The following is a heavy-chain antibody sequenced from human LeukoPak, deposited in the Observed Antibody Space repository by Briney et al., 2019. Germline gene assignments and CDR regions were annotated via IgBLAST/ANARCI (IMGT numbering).Heavy chain of an antibody. CDR3: AKTTINDFWSGYPDFDY. J-gene: IGHJ4*02. CDR1: GFTFSSYA. CDR2: ISGSGGST. D-gene: IGHD3-3*01. Sequence: GGSLRFSWEASGFTFSSYAMSGFGQAPGKGLGGVSAISGSGGSTYYADSVKGRFTIARDNSKNTLYLQMNSLRAEDTAVYYCAKTTINDFWSGYPDFDYWGQGTLVTVSS. V-gene: IGHV3-23*01.